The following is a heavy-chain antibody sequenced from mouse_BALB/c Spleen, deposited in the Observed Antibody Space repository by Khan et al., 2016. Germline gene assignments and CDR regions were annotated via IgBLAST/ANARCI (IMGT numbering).Heavy chain of an antibody. V-gene: IGHV5-4*02. CDR2: ISDGGSYT. CDR3: AREGLQRGFAY. Sequence: EVELVESGGGLVKPGGSLKLSCAASGFTFSDYYMYWVRQTPEKRLEWVATISDGGSYTYYPDSVKGRSTTSRDTAKHHLYLQMIGLKSEDTAMYYCAREGLQRGFAYWGQGTLFTVAA. J-gene: IGHJ3*01. CDR1: GFTFSDYY. D-gene: IGHD1-1*01.